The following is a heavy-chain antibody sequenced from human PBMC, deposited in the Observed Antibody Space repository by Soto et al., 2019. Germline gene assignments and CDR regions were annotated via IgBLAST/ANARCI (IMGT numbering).Heavy chain of an antibody. Sequence: PSETLSLTCAVYGGSFSGYYWSWIRQPPGKGLEWIGEINHSGSTNYNPSLKSRVTISVDTSKNQFSLKLSSVTAADTAVYYCARGRAGDFRPFQHWGQGTLVTVSS. CDR1: GGSFSGYY. CDR2: INHSGST. CDR3: ARGRAGDFRPFQH. D-gene: IGHD2-21*02. V-gene: IGHV4-34*01. J-gene: IGHJ1*01.